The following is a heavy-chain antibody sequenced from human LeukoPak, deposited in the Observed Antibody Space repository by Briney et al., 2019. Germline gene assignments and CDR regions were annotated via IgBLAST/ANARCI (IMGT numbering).Heavy chain of an antibody. J-gene: IGHJ3*02. Sequence: ASVKVSCKASGYTFTGYYMHWVRQAPGQALEWMGWINPNSGGTNYAQKFQGRVTMTRDTSITTAYMELSRLRSDDTAVYYCARDLDYYGSGSFFNIWGQGTMVTVSS. D-gene: IGHD3-10*01. CDR1: GYTFTGYY. CDR3: ARDLDYYGSGSFFNI. V-gene: IGHV1-2*02. CDR2: INPNSGGT.